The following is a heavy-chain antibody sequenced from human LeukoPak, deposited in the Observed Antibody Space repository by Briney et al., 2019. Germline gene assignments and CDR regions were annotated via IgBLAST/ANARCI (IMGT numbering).Heavy chain of an antibody. J-gene: IGHJ4*02. V-gene: IGHV4-39*07. CDR3: ARAPLVRFFPDY. Sequence: SETLSLTCTVSGGPISSSNFYWGWIRQPPGKGLEWIGEINHSGSTNYNPSLKSRVTISVDTSKNQFSLKLSSVTAADTAVYYCARAPLVRFFPDYWGQGTLVTVSS. CDR1: GGPISSSNFY. D-gene: IGHD3-3*01. CDR2: INHSGST.